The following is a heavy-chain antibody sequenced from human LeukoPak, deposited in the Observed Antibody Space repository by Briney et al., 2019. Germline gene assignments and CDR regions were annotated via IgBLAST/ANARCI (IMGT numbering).Heavy chain of an antibody. CDR3: SRDQYRYNYGSGSSGLFDY. Sequence: GGSLRLSCAASGFTFGDYAMSWVRQAPGKGLEWVGFIRSNTFGGTGEYAASVKGRFTISRDDSKSIAYLQMNSLKTEDTAVYYCSRDQYRYNYGSGSSGLFDYWGQGTLVTVSS. V-gene: IGHV3-49*04. CDR2: IRSNTFGGTG. CDR1: GFTFGDYA. J-gene: IGHJ4*02. D-gene: IGHD3-10*01.